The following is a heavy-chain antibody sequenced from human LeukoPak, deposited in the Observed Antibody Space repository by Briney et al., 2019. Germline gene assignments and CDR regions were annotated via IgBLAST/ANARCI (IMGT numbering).Heavy chain of an antibody. CDR2: IKEDGSQK. Sequence: GGSLRLSCVGALGSHWMGWVRLAPGKGLEWVANIKEDGSQKYYMDSVKGRFTISRDNAKSSLFLQMNNLRVEDTAVYYCTRDQTWGQGTLVTVSS. CDR1: LGSHW. J-gene: IGHJ4*02. V-gene: IGHV3-7*01. CDR3: TRDQT.